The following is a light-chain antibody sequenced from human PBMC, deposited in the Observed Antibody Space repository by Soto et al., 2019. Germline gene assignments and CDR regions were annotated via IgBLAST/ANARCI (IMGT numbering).Light chain of an antibody. Sequence: EIVLTQSPATLSLSPGERATLSCRASQSVNNNLAWYQQKPGQAPRLLIYEASNRATGIPARFSGSGSGTDFTLTITGLDPEDFAVYYCQQRFSWPPLTFGGGTKVVIK. CDR3: QQRFSWPPLT. CDR1: QSVNNN. V-gene: IGKV3-11*01. J-gene: IGKJ4*01. CDR2: EAS.